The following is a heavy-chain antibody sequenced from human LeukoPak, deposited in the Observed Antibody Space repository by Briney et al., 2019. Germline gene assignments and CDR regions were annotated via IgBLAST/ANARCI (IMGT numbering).Heavy chain of an antibody. V-gene: IGHV4-30-2*01. CDR1: GGSISSGGYS. D-gene: IGHD3-10*01. CDR3: ASFRGVRLRYFQH. J-gene: IGHJ1*01. Sequence: PSETLSLTCAVSGGSISSGGYSWSWIRQPPGKGLEWIGYIYHSGSTYYNPSLKSRVTISVDRSKNQFSLKLSSVTAADTAVYYCASFRGVRLRYFQHWGQGTLVTVSS. CDR2: IYHSGST.